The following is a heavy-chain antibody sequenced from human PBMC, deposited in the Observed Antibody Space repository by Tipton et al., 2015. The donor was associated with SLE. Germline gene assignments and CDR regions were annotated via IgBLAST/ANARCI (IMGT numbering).Heavy chain of an antibody. V-gene: IGHV4-59*11. CDR1: GGSISSHY. Sequence: TLSLTCTVSGGSISSHYWSWIRQPPGKGLEWIGYIYYSGSTNYNPSLKSRVTISVETSKNQFSLKLSSVTAADTAVYYCARGAWGQLVPDYWGQGTLVTVSS. D-gene: IGHD6-13*01. J-gene: IGHJ4*02. CDR2: IYYSGST. CDR3: ARGAWGQLVPDY.